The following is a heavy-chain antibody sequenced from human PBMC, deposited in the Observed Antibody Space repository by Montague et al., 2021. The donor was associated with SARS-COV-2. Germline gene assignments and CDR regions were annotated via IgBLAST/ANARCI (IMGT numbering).Heavy chain of an antibody. CDR1: GFTISINW. CDR2: INKDGTVK. CDR3: ARDSS. Sequence: SLRLSCAASGFTISINWMSWVRQAPGKGLEWVANINKDGTVKYYVDSVKGRFTISRDNIKNSLYLQMNSLRAEDTAVYYCARDSSWGQGTLVTVSS. J-gene: IGHJ5*02. V-gene: IGHV3-7*01.